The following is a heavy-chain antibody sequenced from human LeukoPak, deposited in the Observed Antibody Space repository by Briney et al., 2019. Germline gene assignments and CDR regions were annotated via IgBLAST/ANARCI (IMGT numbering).Heavy chain of an antibody. Sequence: GGSLRLSCAASGFTLSSHSMNWVRHAPGGRLERVSSISNSSSYIHSADSVKGRFTISRDNAKNALYLQMNSLRAEDTAVYYCARDLYDSGAYSSPIDYWGQGTLVTVSS. CDR3: ARDLYDSGAYSSPIDY. V-gene: IGHV3-21*01. J-gene: IGHJ4*02. CDR2: ISNSSSYI. D-gene: IGHD3-22*01. CDR1: GFTLSSHS.